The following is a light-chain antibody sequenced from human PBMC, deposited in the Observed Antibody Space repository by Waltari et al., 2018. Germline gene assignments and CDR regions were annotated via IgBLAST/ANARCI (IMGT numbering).Light chain of an antibody. J-gene: IGKJ3*01. V-gene: IGKV3-11*01. CDR1: QSVGSY. Sequence: EIVLTQSPATLSLSPGERATLSCRASQSVGSYLAWYQQKPGQAPRLLIYDASNRATGIPARFSGSGSGTDFTLTISSLEPEDFAVYYCQQRSNWPGTFGPATKVDIK. CDR2: DAS. CDR3: QQRSNWPGT.